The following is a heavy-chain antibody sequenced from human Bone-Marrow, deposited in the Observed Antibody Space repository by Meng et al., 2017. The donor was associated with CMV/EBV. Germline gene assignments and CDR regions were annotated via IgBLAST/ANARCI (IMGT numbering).Heavy chain of an antibody. V-gene: IGHV3-9*01. CDR2: ISWNSGSI. J-gene: IGHJ5*02. CDR1: GFTFDDYA. D-gene: IGHD4-17*01. Sequence: GGSLRLSCAASGFTFDDYAMHWVRQAPGKGLEWVSGISWNSGSIGYADSVKGRFTISRDNAKNSLYLQMNSLRAEDTALYYCAKGSDYGRGDWFDPWGQGTRVTVSS. CDR3: AKGSDYGRGDWFDP.